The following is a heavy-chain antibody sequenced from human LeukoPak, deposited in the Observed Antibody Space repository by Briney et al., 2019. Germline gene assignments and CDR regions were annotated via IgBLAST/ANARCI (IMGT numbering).Heavy chain of an antibody. CDR1: GGSVSSESYY. J-gene: IGHJ3*02. CDR3: ARAVVKGPYYDSSGYYPDAFDI. V-gene: IGHV4-31*03. D-gene: IGHD3-22*01. CDR2: IYYSGST. Sequence: SETLSLTCTVSGGSVSSESYYWSWIRQHPGKGLEWIGYIYYSGSTYYNPSLKSRVTISVDTSKNQFSLKLSSVTAADTAVYYCARAVVKGPYYDSSGYYPDAFDIWGQGTMVTVSS.